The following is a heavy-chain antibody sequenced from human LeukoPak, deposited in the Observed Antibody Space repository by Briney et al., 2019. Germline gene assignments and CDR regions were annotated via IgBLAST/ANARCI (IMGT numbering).Heavy chain of an antibody. CDR1: GYSISSGYY. CDR2: IYHSGST. CDR3: ARVQPMFISRSHFDS. V-gene: IGHV4-38-2*02. D-gene: IGHD6-13*01. Sequence: SETLSLTCTVSGYSISSGYYWGWIRQPPGKGLEWIGSIYHSGSTYYNPSLKSRVTISVDTSKNQFSLKLSSVTAADTAVYYCARVQPMFISRSHFDSWGQGTLVTVSS. J-gene: IGHJ4*02.